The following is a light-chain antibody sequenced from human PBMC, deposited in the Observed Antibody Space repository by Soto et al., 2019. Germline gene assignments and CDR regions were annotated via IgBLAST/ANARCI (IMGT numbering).Light chain of an antibody. V-gene: IGKV3-15*01. CDR1: QTVSSN. CDR3: QQYNNWPRT. Sequence: EIVMTQSPATLSVSPGEGATLSCGASQTVSSNLAWYQQKPGQAPRLLIYGASTRATGIPARFSGSGSGTEFTLTISSLQSEDLAVYYCQQYNNWPRTFGQGTKVDSK. CDR2: GAS. J-gene: IGKJ1*01.